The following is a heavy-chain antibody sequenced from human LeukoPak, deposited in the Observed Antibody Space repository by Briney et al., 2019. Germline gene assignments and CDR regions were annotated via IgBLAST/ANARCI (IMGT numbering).Heavy chain of an antibody. CDR2: ISYDGSTK. Sequence: HPGGSLRLSCTASGFTFGDYAMSWVRQAPGKGLEWVAVISYDGSTKYYADSVKGRFTISRDNSKNTLYLQMNSLRAEDTAVYYCARDGGDFWSGYPQIDSEMYNWFDPWGQGTLVTVSS. V-gene: IGHV3-30*04. D-gene: IGHD3-3*01. J-gene: IGHJ5*02. CDR1: GFTFGDYA. CDR3: ARDGGDFWSGYPQIDSEMYNWFDP.